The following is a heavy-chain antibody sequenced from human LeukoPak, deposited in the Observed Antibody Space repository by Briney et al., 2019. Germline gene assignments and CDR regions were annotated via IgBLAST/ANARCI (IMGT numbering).Heavy chain of an antibody. CDR2: IIPIFGTA. CDR3: ARKMYYDFWSGYKTMDV. CDR1: GGTFSSYA. V-gene: IGHV1-69*01. J-gene: IGHJ6*03. Sequence: APVKVSCKASGGTFSSYAISWVRQAPGQGLEWMGGIIPIFGTANYAQKFQGRVTITADESTSTAYMELSSLRSEDTAVYYCARKMYYDFWSGYKTMDVWGKGTTVTVSS. D-gene: IGHD3-3*01.